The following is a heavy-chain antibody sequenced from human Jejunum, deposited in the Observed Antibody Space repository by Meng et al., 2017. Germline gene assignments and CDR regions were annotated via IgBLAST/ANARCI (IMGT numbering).Heavy chain of an antibody. V-gene: IGHV3-48*03. CDR3: ARAGAVAGAAVMNF. Sequence: GESLKISCATSGFTFSSYEMNWVRQAPGKGLEWVSYIGPTGTTIYYADSVKGRFTISRDNAKNSLYLQMNSLRADDTAIYYCARAGAVAGAAVMNFWGQGTLVTVFS. J-gene: IGHJ4*02. CDR1: GFTFSSYE. CDR2: IGPTGTTI. D-gene: IGHD6-19*01.